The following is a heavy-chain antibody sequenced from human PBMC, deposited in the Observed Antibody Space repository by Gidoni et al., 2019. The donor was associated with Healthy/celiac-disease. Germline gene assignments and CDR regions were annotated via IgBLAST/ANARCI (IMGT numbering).Heavy chain of an antibody. CDR2: IYYSGST. J-gene: IGHJ6*02. Sequence: QVQLQASGPGLVQPSQTLSLTCTVSGGPISSGGYSWSSLRRPPGKGLEWIGYIYYSGSTYYNPSLKSRVTISVDTAKNQFSLKLSSVTAADTAGYYCARDELLEGSGSHVTGYYYYYGMDVWGQGTTVTVSS. V-gene: IGHV4-30-4*01. D-gene: IGHD3-10*01. CDR3: ARDELLEGSGSHVTGYYYYYGMDV. CDR1: GGPISSGGYS.